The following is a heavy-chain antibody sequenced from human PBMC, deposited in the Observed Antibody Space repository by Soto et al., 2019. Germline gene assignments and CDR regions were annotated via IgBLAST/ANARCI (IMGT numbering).Heavy chain of an antibody. CDR3: ATGLLRYYAY. CDR1: GFTFGSYA. CDR2: IKSKFDGETI. J-gene: IGHJ4*01. D-gene: IGHD3-9*01. Sequence: PGGSLRLSCAASGFTFGSYAMSWVRQAPGKGLEWVGRIKSKFDGETIDYAAPVKGRFTISRDDSKNIVYLQMNSLNTEDTAVYYCATGLLRYYAYWGHGTLVTVSS. V-gene: IGHV3-15*01.